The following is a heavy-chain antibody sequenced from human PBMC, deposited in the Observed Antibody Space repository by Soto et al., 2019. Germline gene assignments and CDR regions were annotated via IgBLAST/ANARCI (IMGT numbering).Heavy chain of an antibody. J-gene: IGHJ4*02. Sequence: QVQLVESGGGVVQPGRSLRLSCAASGFTFSSYGMHWVRQAPGKGLEWVAVISYDGSNKYYADSVKGRFTISRDNSKNTLYLQMNSLRAEDTAVYYCAKDALAAAAGHYYFDYWGQGTLVTVSS. D-gene: IGHD6-13*01. CDR2: ISYDGSNK. CDR1: GFTFSSYG. V-gene: IGHV3-30*18. CDR3: AKDALAAAAGHYYFDY.